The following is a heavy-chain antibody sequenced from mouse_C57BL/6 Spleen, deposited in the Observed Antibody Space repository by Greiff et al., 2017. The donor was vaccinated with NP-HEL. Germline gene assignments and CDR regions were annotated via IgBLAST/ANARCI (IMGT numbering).Heavy chain of an antibody. Sequence: QVQLQQPGAELVMPGASVKLSCKASGYTFTSYWMHWVKQRPGQGLEWIGEIDPSDSYTNYNQKFKGKSTLTVDKSSSTAYMQLSSLTSDDSAVYYCARSVYYFDYWGQGTTLTVSS. J-gene: IGHJ2*01. D-gene: IGHD6-2*01. CDR3: ARSVYYFDY. V-gene: IGHV1-69*01. CDR2: IDPSDSYT. CDR1: GYTFTSYW.